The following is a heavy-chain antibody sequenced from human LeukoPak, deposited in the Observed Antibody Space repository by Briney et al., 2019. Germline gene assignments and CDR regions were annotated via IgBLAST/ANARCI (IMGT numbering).Heavy chain of an antibody. D-gene: IGHD3-22*01. V-gene: IGHV3-23*01. Sequence: GGSLRLSCAASGFTFSNYAMSWVRQAPGKGLEWVSAISGSGGSTYYADSAKGRFTISRDNSKNTLYLQMNSLRAEDTAVYYCAKALGTMIVVKLDPWGQGTLVTVSS. CDR3: AKALGTMIVVKLDP. CDR2: ISGSGGST. J-gene: IGHJ5*02. CDR1: GFTFSNYA.